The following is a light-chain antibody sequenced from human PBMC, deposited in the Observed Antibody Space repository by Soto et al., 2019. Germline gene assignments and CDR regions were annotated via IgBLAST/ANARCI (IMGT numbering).Light chain of an antibody. CDR1: QSVFSNSNNKKY. Sequence: DIVMTQSADSLAVSLGERATINCKSSQSVFSNSNNKKYLAWYQQKPGQPPKLLIHWASIRESGVPDRFSGSGSGTDFTLTINSLQAEDVLVYYCQQYDSTPWTFGQRTKVEIK. J-gene: IGKJ1*01. CDR3: QQYDSTPWT. V-gene: IGKV4-1*01. CDR2: WAS.